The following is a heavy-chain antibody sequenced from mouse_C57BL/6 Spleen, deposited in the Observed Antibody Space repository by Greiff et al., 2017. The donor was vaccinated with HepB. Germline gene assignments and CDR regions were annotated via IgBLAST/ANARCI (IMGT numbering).Heavy chain of an antibody. CDR2: IGPGSGST. J-gene: IGHJ1*03. CDR3: SRGPNHYGSSGYFDV. V-gene: IGHV1-77*01. CDR1: GYTFTDYY. Sequence: QVQLKQSGAELVKPGASVKISCKASGYTFTDYYINWVKRRPGQGLAWIGKIGPGSGSTYYNEKFKGKATMTADKSSSTAYMQLSSLTSEDSAVYFCSRGPNHYGSSGYFDVWGTVPPATISS. D-gene: IGHD1-1*01.